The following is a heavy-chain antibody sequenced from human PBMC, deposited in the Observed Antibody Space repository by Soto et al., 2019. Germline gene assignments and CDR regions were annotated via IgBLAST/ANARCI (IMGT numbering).Heavy chain of an antibody. CDR3: ARDLLGGYDRGLFDY. V-gene: IGHV3-48*01. CDR2: ISSSSRTV. J-gene: IGHJ4*02. Sequence: EEQLVESGGGLVPPGGSLRLTCAASDFSFSTYNMNWVRQAPGKGLEWLSYISSSSRTVYYADSVRGRFTISRDNAKNSSYLQMNSLRAEDTAVYYCARDLLGGYDRGLFDYWGQGTRVSVSS. D-gene: IGHD5-12*01. CDR1: DFSFSTYN.